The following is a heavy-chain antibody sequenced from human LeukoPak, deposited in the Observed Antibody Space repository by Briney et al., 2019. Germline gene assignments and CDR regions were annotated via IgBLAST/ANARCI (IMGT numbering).Heavy chain of an antibody. D-gene: IGHD6-13*01. CDR1: GFIISDYA. CDR2: ISANGGST. V-gene: IGHV3-64D*06. CDR3: VKDLYKGDTASWYFFHY. Sequence: VGSLRLSCSASGFIISDYAMHWVRHAPGKGLEYVSPISANGGSTYYADSVKGRFTISRDTSKNTLYLQLSSLRAEDTAMYHCVKDLYKGDTASWYFFHYWGQGTLVTVSS. J-gene: IGHJ4*02.